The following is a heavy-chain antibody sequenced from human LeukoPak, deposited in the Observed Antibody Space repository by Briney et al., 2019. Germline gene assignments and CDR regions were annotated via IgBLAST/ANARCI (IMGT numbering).Heavy chain of an antibody. J-gene: IGHJ4*02. Sequence: SETLSLTCTVSGGSISSYYWSWIRQPPGKGLEWIGYIYYSGSTNYNPSLKSRVTISVDTSKKQFSLKLSSVTAADTAVYYCARIRILAAGTGAPYDYWGQGTLVTVSS. CDR1: GGSISSYY. CDR3: ARIRILAAGTGAPYDY. CDR2: IYYSGST. D-gene: IGHD6-13*01. V-gene: IGHV4-59*12.